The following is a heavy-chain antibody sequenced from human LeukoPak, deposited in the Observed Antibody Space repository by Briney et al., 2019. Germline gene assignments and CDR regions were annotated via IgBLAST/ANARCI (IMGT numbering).Heavy chain of an antibody. CDR2: IYYSGST. V-gene: IGHV4-31*01. D-gene: IGHD1-14*01. CDR1: GGSISSGGYY. Sequence: SETLSLTCTVSGGSISSGGYYWSWIRQHPGKGLEWIGYIYYSGSTYYNPSLKSLVTISVDTSKNQFSLKLSSVTAADTAVYYCARDTAGLRFDAFDIWGQGTMVTVSS. J-gene: IGHJ3*02. CDR3: ARDTAGLRFDAFDI.